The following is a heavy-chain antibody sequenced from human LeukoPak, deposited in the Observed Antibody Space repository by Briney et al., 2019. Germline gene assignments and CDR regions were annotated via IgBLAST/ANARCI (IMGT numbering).Heavy chain of an antibody. CDR2: ISGSGVHT. J-gene: IGHJ4*02. V-gene: IGHV3-23*01. CDR3: ARFETTVSAVDY. Sequence: GGSLRLSCAASGFTFSTYAMAWVRQAPGKGPEWVSGISGSGVHTYYPDSVKGRVTISRDNSKNTLYLQMNSLRAEDTAVYYCARFETTVSAVDYWGQGTLVTVSS. CDR1: GFTFSTYA. D-gene: IGHD4-17*01.